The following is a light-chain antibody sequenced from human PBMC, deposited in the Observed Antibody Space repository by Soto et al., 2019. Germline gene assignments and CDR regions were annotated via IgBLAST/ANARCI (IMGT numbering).Light chain of an antibody. CDR3: HQYGDAPQT. CDR1: QSVSGSY. J-gene: IGKJ2*01. CDR2: LAS. Sequence: ENVLTQSPGTLSLSPGERATLSCRASQSVSGSYLAWYQQKPGQAPRLLIYLASTRANGIPDRFSGSASGTDFTLSISRLEPEDSAVYYCHQYGDAPQTFGQGTKLEI. V-gene: IGKV3-20*01.